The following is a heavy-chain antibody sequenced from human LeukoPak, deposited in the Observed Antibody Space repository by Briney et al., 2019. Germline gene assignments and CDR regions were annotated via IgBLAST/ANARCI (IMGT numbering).Heavy chain of an antibody. Sequence: PGGSLRLSCAASGFTFDDYAMHWVRQAPGKGLEWVSGISWNSGSIGYADSVKGRFTISRDNSKNTLYLQMNSLRAEDTAVYYCAKDKSSMGHNWFDPWGQGTLVTVSS. V-gene: IGHV3-9*01. J-gene: IGHJ5*02. D-gene: IGHD2/OR15-2a*01. CDR1: GFTFDDYA. CDR3: AKDKSSMGHNWFDP. CDR2: ISWNSGSI.